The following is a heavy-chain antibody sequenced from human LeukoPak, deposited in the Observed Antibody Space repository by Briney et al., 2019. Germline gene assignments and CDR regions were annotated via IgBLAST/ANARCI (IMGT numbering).Heavy chain of an antibody. CDR2: IGIDSGNT. Sequence: GGSLRLSCTASGFPFIEYSMIWVRQAPGKGLEWISYIGIDSGNTKYADSVRGRFTISADKAKNSLYLQMNSLRVEDTAVYYCAGGGDYGDFGHWGQGTLVTVSS. CDR3: AGGGDYGDFGH. CDR1: GFPFIEYS. V-gene: IGHV3-48*01. J-gene: IGHJ4*02. D-gene: IGHD4-17*01.